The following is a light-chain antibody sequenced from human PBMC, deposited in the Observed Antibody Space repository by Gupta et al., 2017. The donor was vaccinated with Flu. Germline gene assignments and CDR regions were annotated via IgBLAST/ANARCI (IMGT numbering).Light chain of an antibody. V-gene: IGKV3-20*01. CDR1: QSVSRNY. J-gene: IGKJ4*01. Sequence: ATVSLSPGETATLSCSASQSVSRNYLAWYQQKPGQAPKLLIYVASSRATGVPDRFSGSGSGTDFTLTISRLEPEDSAVYYCHQQDKSPLTFGGGTKVEIK. CDR3: HQQDKSPLT. CDR2: VAS.